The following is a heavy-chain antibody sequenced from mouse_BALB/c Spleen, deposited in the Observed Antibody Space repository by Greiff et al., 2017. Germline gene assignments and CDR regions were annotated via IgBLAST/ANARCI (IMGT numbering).Heavy chain of an antibody. CDR2: IDPANGNT. CDR1: GFNIKDTY. D-gene: IGHD2-2*01. CDR3: ARGHPGLVTTNWFDY. J-gene: IGHJ3*01. Sequence: VQLQQSGAELVKPGASVKLSCTASGFNIKDTYMHWVKQRPEQGLEWIGRIDPANGNTKYDPKFQGKATITADTSSNTAYLQLSSLTSEDTAVYYCARGHPGLVTTNWFDYWGQGTLVTVSA. V-gene: IGHV14-3*02.